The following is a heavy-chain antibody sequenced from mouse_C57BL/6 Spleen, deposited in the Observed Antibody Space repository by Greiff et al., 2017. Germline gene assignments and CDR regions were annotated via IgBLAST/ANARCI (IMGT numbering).Heavy chain of an antibody. CDR2: INPGSGGT. CDR3: AREDTTVGYYFDY. J-gene: IGHJ2*01. V-gene: IGHV1-54*01. D-gene: IGHD1-1*01. CDR1: GYAFTNYL. Sequence: VKLMESGAELVRPGTSVKVSCKASGYAFTNYLIEWVKQRPGQGLEWIGVINPGSGGTNYNEKFKGKATLTADKSSSTAYMQLSSLTSEDSAVYFCAREDTTVGYYFDYWGQGTTLTVSS.